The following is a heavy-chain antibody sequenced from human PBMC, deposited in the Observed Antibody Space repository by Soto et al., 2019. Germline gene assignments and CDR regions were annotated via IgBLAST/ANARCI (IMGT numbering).Heavy chain of an antibody. J-gene: IGHJ4*02. CDR3: AKAEGGFDY. V-gene: IGHV3-30*18. Sequence: QVQLVESGGGVVQPGRSLRLSCAASGFTFSSYGMHWVRQAPGKGLEWVAVISYDGSNKYYADSVKGRFTICRDNSKNPLYLQMNSLRAEDTAVYYCAKAEGGFDYWGQGTLVTVSS. D-gene: IGHD3-16*01. CDR2: ISYDGSNK. CDR1: GFTFSSYG.